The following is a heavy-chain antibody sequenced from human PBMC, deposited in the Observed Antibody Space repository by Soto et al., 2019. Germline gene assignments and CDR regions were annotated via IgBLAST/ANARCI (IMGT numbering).Heavy chain of an antibody. CDR1: GFIFSSFA. Sequence: GGSLRLSCAASGFIFSSFAMSWVRQAPGKGLEWVSSISSSSSYIYYADSVKGRFTISRDNAKNTLYLQMNSLRAEDTAVYYCEREQQKIEATIKFDYWGQGTLVNVS. CDR2: ISSSSSYI. CDR3: EREQQKIEATIKFDY. V-gene: IGHV3-21*01. J-gene: IGHJ4*02. D-gene: IGHD5-12*01.